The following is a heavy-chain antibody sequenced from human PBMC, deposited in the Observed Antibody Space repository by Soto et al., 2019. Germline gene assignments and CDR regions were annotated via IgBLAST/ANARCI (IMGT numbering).Heavy chain of an antibody. CDR3: ARQVNSGTYYL. Sequence: QVQLQESGPGLVKPSETLSLTCTVSGRAISTNSDYWGWIRQPPGKWLEWIANIYYSGTPYYNHSLKSRVTISDDTSKNQFSLNLTAVTAAEKAAYYCARQVNSGTYYLWGQGTLVTFSS. J-gene: IGHJ5*02. CDR1: GRAISTNSDY. CDR2: IYYSGTP. D-gene: IGHD1-26*01. V-gene: IGHV4-39*01.